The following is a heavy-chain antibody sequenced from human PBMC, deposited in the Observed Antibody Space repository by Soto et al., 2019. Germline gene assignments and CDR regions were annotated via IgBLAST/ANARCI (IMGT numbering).Heavy chain of an antibody. V-gene: IGHV4-31*03. CDR3: ARGGVVVVAATNNIWFDP. CDR2: IYYSGST. Sequence: SETLSLTCTVSGGSISSGGYYWSWIRQHPGKGLEWIGYIYYSGSTYYNPSLKSRVTISVDTSKNQFSLKLSSVTAADTAVYYCARGGVVVVAATNNIWFDPWGQGTLVTVSS. J-gene: IGHJ5*02. D-gene: IGHD2-15*01. CDR1: GGSISSGGYY.